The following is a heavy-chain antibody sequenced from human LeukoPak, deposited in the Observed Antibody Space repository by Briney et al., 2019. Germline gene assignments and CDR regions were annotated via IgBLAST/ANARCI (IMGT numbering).Heavy chain of an antibody. Sequence: PGGSLRLSCAASGFTFSSYSMNWVRQAPGKGLEWVSIISRASESIFYADSVKGRFTISRDNAKNSLYLQMNGLRAEDTAVYYCARGATDVTRWFDPWGQGTRVTVSS. D-gene: IGHD1-1*01. CDR3: ARGATDVTRWFDP. CDR1: GFTFSSYS. V-gene: IGHV3-21*01. CDR2: ISRASESI. J-gene: IGHJ5*02.